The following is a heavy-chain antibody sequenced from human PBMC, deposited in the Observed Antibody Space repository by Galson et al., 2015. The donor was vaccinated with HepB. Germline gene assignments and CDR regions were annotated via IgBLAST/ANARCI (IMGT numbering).Heavy chain of an antibody. Sequence: SLRLSCAASGFTFSNYNMNWVRQAPGKGLEWVSYISSSSSTTYYADSVKGRFTISRDNAKNSLYLQMNSLRVEDTAVYYCAKDPTTTTSAWYFDLWGRGTLVTVSS. CDR3: AKDPTTTTSAWYFDL. V-gene: IGHV3-48*01. CDR1: GFTFSNYN. D-gene: IGHD5-12*01. J-gene: IGHJ2*01. CDR2: ISSSSSTT.